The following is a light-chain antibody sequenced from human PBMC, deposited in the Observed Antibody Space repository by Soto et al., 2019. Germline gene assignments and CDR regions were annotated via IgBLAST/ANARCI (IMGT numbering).Light chain of an antibody. V-gene: IGLV2-14*01. CDR1: TGTVGGYNY. J-gene: IGLJ1*01. CDR2: DVS. Sequence: QSVLTQPASVSGSPGQSITISCTGTTGTVGGYNYVSWYQQHPGKAPKLMIYDVSNRPSGVSNRFSGSKSGNTASLTISGLQAEDEADYYCSSYTSSSTSVFGTGTKLTVL. CDR3: SSYTSSSTSV.